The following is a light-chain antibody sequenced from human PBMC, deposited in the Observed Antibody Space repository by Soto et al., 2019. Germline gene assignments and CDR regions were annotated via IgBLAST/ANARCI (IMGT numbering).Light chain of an antibody. CDR1: QSVSSS. J-gene: IGKJ2*01. Sequence: EIVLTQSPATLSLSPGERATLSCRASQSVSSSLGWYQQKPGQAPRLLIYDASDRATGIPARFSGSGSGTDFTLTISRLEPEDFAVYYCQQRGKWPNTFGQGTKLEIK. V-gene: IGKV3-11*01. CDR2: DAS. CDR3: QQRGKWPNT.